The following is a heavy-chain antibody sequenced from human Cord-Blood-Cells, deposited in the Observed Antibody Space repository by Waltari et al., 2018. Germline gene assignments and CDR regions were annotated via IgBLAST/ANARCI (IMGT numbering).Heavy chain of an antibody. V-gene: IGHV1-69*01. CDR3: ALRDIVVVPAAPSDY. D-gene: IGHD2-2*01. CDR1: AGTFSSYA. J-gene: IGHJ4*02. CDR2: SIPIFGTA. Sequence: QVQLVQSGAEVKKPGSSVKVSCKASAGTFSSYAITWVRQAPGQGLEWMGGSIPIFGTANYAQKFQGRVTITADESTSTAYMELSSLRSEDTAVYYCALRDIVVVPAAPSDYWGQGTLVTVSS.